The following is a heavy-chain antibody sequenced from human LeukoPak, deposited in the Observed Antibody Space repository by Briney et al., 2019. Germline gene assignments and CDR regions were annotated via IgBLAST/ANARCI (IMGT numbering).Heavy chain of an antibody. V-gene: IGHV3-53*01. D-gene: IGHD5-24*01. J-gene: IGHJ4*02. CDR2: IYSGGST. Sequence: GGSLRLSCAASGFTASSNYMSWVRQAPGKGLEWVSVIYSGGSTYYADSVKGRFTISRDNSKNTLYLQMNSLRAEDTAVYYCARAEKATIFDYWGQGTLVTVSS. CDR3: ARAEKATIFDY. CDR1: GFTASSNY.